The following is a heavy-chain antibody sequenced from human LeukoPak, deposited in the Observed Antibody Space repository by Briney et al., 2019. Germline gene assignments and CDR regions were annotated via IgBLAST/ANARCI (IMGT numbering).Heavy chain of an antibody. Sequence: GASVKVSSTPSRYTLARYYMHGVRQAPGQGLEWMGIINPSGGSTSYAQKFQGRVTMTRDTSTNTVYMELSSLRSEDTTVYYCARVNNLNDADLFRHWGQGTLVTVSS. J-gene: IGHJ4*02. D-gene: IGHD1-20*01. CDR1: RYTLARYY. V-gene: IGHV1-46*01. CDR2: INPSGGST. CDR3: ARVNNLNDADLFRH.